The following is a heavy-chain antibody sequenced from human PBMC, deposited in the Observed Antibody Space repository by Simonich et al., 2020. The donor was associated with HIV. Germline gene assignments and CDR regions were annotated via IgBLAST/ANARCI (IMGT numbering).Heavy chain of an antibody. D-gene: IGHD3-3*01. CDR3: ARNNFWSGWLFDY. J-gene: IGHJ4*02. CDR2: IYHSGST. CDR1: GYSISSGYY. V-gene: IGHV4-38-2*01. Sequence: QVQLQESGPGLVKPSETLSLTCAVSGYSISSGYYWGWIRQPPGKGLEWIGIIYHSGSTYYNPSLKSRVTISVDTSKNQFSLKLSSVTAADTAVYYCARNNFWSGWLFDYWGQGTLVTVSS.